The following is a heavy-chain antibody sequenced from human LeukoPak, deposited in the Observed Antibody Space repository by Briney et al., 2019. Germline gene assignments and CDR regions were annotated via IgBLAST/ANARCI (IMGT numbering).Heavy chain of an antibody. CDR2: LTSDGSSA. V-gene: IGHV3-74*01. CDR1: GFTFSDYW. J-gene: IGHJ4*02. D-gene: IGHD6-13*01. CDR3: VRDAAYSPDY. Sequence: QSGESLRLSCAASGFTFSDYWMHWVRQAPGKGLVWVSRLTSDGSSASYADSVKGRFTISRDNAKNTLFLQMNSLTVEDTAVYYCVRDAAYSPDYWGQGTLVTVS.